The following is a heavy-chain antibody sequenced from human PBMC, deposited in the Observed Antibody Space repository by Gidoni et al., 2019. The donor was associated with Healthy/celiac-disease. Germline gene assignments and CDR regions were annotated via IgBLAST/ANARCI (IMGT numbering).Heavy chain of an antibody. V-gene: IGHV3-33*01. Sequence: QVQLVESGGGVVQPGRSLRLSCAASGFTFSSYGMHWVRQAPGKGLEWVAVIWYDGSNNYYADSVKGRFTISRDNSKNTLYLQMNSLRAEDTAVYYCARGTYLEWLLWYFDYWGQGTLVTVSS. CDR2: IWYDGSNN. D-gene: IGHD3-3*01. CDR1: GFTFSSYG. J-gene: IGHJ4*02. CDR3: ARGTYLEWLLWYFDY.